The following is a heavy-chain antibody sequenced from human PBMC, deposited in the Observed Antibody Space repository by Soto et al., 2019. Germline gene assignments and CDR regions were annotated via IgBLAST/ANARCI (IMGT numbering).Heavy chain of an antibody. Sequence: QVQLQESGPGLVKPSQTLSLTCTVSGGSISSGDYYWSWIRQPPGKGLEWIGYIYYSGSTYYNPYLKSRVTMSVDTSKNQFSLKLSSVTAADTAVYYCAREDVATIAGRGWFDPWGQGTLVTVSS. D-gene: IGHD5-12*01. J-gene: IGHJ5*02. CDR2: IYYSGST. V-gene: IGHV4-30-4*01. CDR1: GGSISSGDYY. CDR3: AREDVATIAGRGWFDP.